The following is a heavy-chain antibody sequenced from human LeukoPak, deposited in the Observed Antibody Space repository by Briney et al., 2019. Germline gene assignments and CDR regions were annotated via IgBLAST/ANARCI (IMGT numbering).Heavy chain of an antibody. Sequence: PGGSLRLSCAASGFTFSSYAMHWVRQAPGKGLEYVSGIRSNGGSTYYADSVKGRFTISRDNSKNTLYLQMSSLRAEDTAVYHCVKQTVGDIIGGYYYYGMDVWGQGTTVTVSS. V-gene: IGHV3-64D*09. J-gene: IGHJ6*02. CDR1: GFTFSSYA. CDR3: VKQTVGDIIGGYYYYGMDV. D-gene: IGHD3-10*01. CDR2: IRSNGGST.